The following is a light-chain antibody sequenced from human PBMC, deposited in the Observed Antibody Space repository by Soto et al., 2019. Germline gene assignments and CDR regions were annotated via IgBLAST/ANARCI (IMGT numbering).Light chain of an antibody. CDR3: QQSYSTPPT. V-gene: IGKV1-39*01. CDR2: AAS. Sequence: DIQMTQSPSSLSASVGDRVTITCRASQSIGTYLNWYLQKPGKAPKLLLYAASSLQSGVPSRFSGSGSGTDFTLTINNLQLEDFATYYCQQSYSTPPTFGQGTKVEIK. CDR1: QSIGTY. J-gene: IGKJ1*01.